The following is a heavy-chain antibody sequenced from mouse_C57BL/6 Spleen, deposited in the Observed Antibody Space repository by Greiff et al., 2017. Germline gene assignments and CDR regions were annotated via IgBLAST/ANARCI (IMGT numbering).Heavy chain of an antibody. CDR1: GFTFSSYA. CDR3: TRDREGYCPDY. V-gene: IGHV5-9-1*02. Sequence: EVQLVESGEGLVKPGGSLKLSCAASGFTFSSYAMSWVRQTPETGLEWVAYISSGGDYIYYADTVKGRFTISRDNARNTLYLQMSSLTSEDTAMYDCTRDREGYCPDYWGQGATLTVSS. J-gene: IGHJ2*01. D-gene: IGHD2-14*01. CDR2: ISSGGDYI.